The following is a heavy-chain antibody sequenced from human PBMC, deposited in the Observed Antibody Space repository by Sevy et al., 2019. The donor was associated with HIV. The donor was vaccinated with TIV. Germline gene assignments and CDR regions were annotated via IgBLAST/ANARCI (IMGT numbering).Heavy chain of an antibody. CDR1: SGSISSSTYY. J-gene: IGHJ4*02. CDR2: IFYSGSP. Sequence: SETLSLTCTVSSGSISSSTYYWAWIRQPPGKGLEWIGSIFYSGSPYYNPSLQSRLTISVDTSKNQFSLRLSSVTAAVTAVYYCASHNYSDRSGYYYPVWFDYWGRGTLVTVSS. V-gene: IGHV4-39*01. CDR3: ASHNYSDRSGYYYPVWFDY. D-gene: IGHD3-22*01.